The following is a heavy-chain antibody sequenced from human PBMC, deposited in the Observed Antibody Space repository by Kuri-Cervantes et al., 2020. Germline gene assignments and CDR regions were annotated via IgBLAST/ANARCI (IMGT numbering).Heavy chain of an antibody. J-gene: IGHJ6*02. CDR3: AKGLVVRGVIDYYYGMDV. D-gene: IGHD3-10*01. Sequence: GESLKISCTASGFSFGVYAMSWFRQAPGKGLEWVGFIRSKTYGGTTEYAAAVKGRLTISRDDSKIIAYLQMNSLRTEDTAMYYCAKGLVVRGVIDYYYGMDVWGQGTTVTVSS. V-gene: IGHV3-49*03. CDR2: IRSKTYGGTT. CDR1: GFSFGVYA.